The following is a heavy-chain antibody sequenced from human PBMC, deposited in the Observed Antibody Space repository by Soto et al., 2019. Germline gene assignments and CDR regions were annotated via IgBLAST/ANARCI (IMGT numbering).Heavy chain of an antibody. CDR3: ARAVAHITIFGVVITPHFDY. D-gene: IGHD3-3*01. CDR1: GGSFSGYY. CDR2: INHSGST. V-gene: IGHV4-34*01. Sequence: QVQLQQWGAGLLQPSETMSLTCAVYGGSFSGYYWSWIRQPPGTGLEWIGEINHSGSTNYNPSLKSRVTISVDTSKNQFSLKLSSVTAADTAGYYCARAVAHITIFGVVITPHFDYWGQGTLVTVSS. J-gene: IGHJ4*02.